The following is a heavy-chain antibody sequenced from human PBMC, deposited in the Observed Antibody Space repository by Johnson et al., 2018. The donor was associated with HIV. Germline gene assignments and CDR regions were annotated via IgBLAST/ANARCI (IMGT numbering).Heavy chain of an antibody. D-gene: IGHD2-21*01. J-gene: IGHJ3*02. CDR3: AKEVAYCGGDCYSGAFDI. Sequence: VQLVESGGGLVQPGRSLRLSCAASGFTFDDYAMHWVRQAPGKGLEWVSGISWNSGSICYADSVKGRFTISRDNAKNSLYLQMNSLRAEDTALYYCAKEVAYCGGDCYSGAFDIWGQGTMVTVSS. V-gene: IGHV3-9*01. CDR2: ISWNSGSI. CDR1: GFTFDDYA.